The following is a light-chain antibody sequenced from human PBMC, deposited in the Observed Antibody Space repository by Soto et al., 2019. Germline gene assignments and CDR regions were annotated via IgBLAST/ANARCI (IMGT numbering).Light chain of an antibody. CDR1: QSVSSSY. J-gene: IGKJ2*01. Sequence: EIVLTQSPGTLSLSPGERATLSCRASQSVSSSYLAWYQQKPGQAPRLLIYVASSRDTGIPDRFSGSGSGTDFTLTISRLEPEDFAVYYCQQYGSSPHTFGQGTKLEIK. CDR2: VAS. V-gene: IGKV3-20*01. CDR3: QQYGSSPHT.